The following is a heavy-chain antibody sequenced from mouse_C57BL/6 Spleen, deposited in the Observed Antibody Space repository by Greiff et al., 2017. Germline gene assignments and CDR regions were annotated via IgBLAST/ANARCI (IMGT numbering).Heavy chain of an antibody. J-gene: IGHJ4*01. D-gene: IGHD1-3*01. CDR1: GFTFSNYW. Sequence: DVKLVESGGGLVQPGGSMKLSCVASGFTFSNYWMNWVRQSPEKGLEWVAQIRLKSDNYETHDAESGQGRFNISRDDSESSVYLQMKDLRAADSGREVVDLIRWKSDSDATHYAESVKWRFSISRDDSKSGVYLQMNNLRAEDTGIYYCTRDYDKGYSMDYWGQGTSVTVSS. CDR3: DLIRWKSDSDATHYAESVKWRFSISRDDSKSGVYLQMNNLRAEDTGIYYCTRDYDKGYSMDY. CDR2: IRLKSDNYET. V-gene: IGHV6-3*01.